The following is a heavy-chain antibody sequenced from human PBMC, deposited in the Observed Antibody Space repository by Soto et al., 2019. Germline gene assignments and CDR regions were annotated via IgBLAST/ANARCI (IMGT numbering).Heavy chain of an antibody. D-gene: IGHD1-26*01. Sequence: QVTLKESGPVLVKPTEPLTLTCTVSGFSLNNARMGVSWIRQPPGKALEWLAHIFLNDEKSYTTSLKSRLTTSKDTSKSQVVLTMTNMDPVDTATYYCARIMVGASSDWFDPWGQGTLVTVSS. V-gene: IGHV2-26*01. J-gene: IGHJ5*02. CDR1: GFSLNNARMG. CDR2: IFLNDEK. CDR3: ARIMVGASSDWFDP.